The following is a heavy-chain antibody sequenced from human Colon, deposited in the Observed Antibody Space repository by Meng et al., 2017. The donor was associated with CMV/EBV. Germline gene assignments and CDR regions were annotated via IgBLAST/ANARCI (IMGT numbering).Heavy chain of an antibody. J-gene: IGHJ4*02. CDR1: GFTFSSYW. CDR3: ARSTPSQTDFWG. D-gene: IGHD7-27*01. V-gene: IGHV3-74*01. Sequence: GESLKISCAASGFTFSSYWMHWVRQAPGKGLVWVARIDSDESNTSDESKTRYADSVKGRFTISRDNAKNTLYLQMNSLRADDTAVYYCARSTPSQTDFWGWGQGTLVTVSS. CDR2: IDSDESNT.